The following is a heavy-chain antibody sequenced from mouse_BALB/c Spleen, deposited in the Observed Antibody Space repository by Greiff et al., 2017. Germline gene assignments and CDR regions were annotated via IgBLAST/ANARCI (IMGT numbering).Heavy chain of an antibody. J-gene: IGHJ2*01. CDR3: ARQDYYGLDY. Sequence: DVMLVESGGGLVKPGGSLKLSCAASGFTFSSYAMSWVRQTPEKRLEWVASISSGGSTYYPDSVKGRFTISRDNARNILYLQMSSLRSEDTAMYYCARQDYYGLDYWGQGTTLTVSS. CDR1: GFTFSSYA. CDR2: ISSGGST. D-gene: IGHD1-1*01. V-gene: IGHV5-6-5*01.